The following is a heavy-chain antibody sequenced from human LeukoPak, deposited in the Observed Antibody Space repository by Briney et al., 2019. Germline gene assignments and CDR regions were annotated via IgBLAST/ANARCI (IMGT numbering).Heavy chain of an antibody. J-gene: IGHJ5*02. CDR2: INPSGGST. Sequence: ALVKVSCTASGYTFTSYYMHWVRQAPGQGLEWMGIINPSGGSTSYAQKFQGRVTMTRDTSTSTVYMELSSLRSEDTAVYYCATHYGGNSARFDPWGQGTLVTVSS. CDR3: ATHYGGNSARFDP. CDR1: GYTFTSYY. V-gene: IGHV1-46*01. D-gene: IGHD4-23*01.